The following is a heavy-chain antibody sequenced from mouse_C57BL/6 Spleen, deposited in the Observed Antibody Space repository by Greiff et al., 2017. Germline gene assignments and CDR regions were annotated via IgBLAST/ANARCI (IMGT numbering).Heavy chain of an antibody. V-gene: IGHV1-69*01. CDR3: ARGYDNQYYVDY. CDR2: IDPSDRYT. J-gene: IGHJ2*01. D-gene: IGHD2-1*01. Sequence: VQLQQPGAELVMPGASVKLSCKASGYTFTSYWMHWVKQRPGQGLEWIGEIDPSDRYTNYNQKFKGKSTLTVDKSSSTAYMQLSSLTSEDYAVYYCARGYDNQYYVDYWGQGTTLTVSS. CDR1: GYTFTSYW.